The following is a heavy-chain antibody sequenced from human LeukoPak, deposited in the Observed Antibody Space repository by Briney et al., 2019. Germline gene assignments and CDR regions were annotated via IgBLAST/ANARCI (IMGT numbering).Heavy chain of an antibody. CDR1: GGSFSGYY. CDR2: INHSGST. Sequence: SETVSLTCAVYGGSFSGYYWSWIRQPPGKGLEWIGEINHSGSTNYNPSLKSRVTISVDTSKNQFSLKLSSVTAADTAVYYCARETSQKGAHYMDVWGKGTTVTISS. CDR3: ARETSQKGAHYMDV. D-gene: IGHD3-16*01. V-gene: IGHV4-34*01. J-gene: IGHJ6*03.